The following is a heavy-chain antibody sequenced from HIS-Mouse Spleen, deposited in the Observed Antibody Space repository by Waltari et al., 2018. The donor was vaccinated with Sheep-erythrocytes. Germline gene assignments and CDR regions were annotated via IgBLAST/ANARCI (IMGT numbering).Heavy chain of an antibody. CDR2: IIPNLGIA. V-gene: IGHV1-69*04. D-gene: IGHD1-26*01. CDR1: GGTFSSYA. J-gene: IGHJ4*02. CDR3: AQTGATTPHFDY. Sequence: QVQLVQSGAEVKKPGSSVKVSCKASGGTFSSYAISWVRKAPGQGLEWMGRIIPNLGIANYAQKFQGRVTITADKSTSTAYMELSSLRSEDTAVYYCAQTGATTPHFDYWGQGTLVTVSS.